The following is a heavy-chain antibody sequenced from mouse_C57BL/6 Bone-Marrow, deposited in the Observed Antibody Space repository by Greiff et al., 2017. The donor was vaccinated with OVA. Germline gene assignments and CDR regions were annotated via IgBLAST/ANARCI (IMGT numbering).Heavy chain of an antibody. Sequence: QVQLQQPGAELVKPGASVKMSCKASGYTFTSYWITWVKQRPGQGLEWIGDIYPGSGSTNYNEKFKSKATLTVDTSSSTAYMQLSSLTSEDSAVYYCARDYGSSGGCAYWGQGTLVTVSA. D-gene: IGHD1-1*01. CDR1: GYTFTSYW. V-gene: IGHV1-55*01. J-gene: IGHJ3*01. CDR3: ARDYGSSGGCAY. CDR2: IYPGSGST.